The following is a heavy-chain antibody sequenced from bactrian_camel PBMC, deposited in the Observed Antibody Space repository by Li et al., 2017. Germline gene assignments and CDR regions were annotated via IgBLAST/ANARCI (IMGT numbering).Heavy chain of an antibody. CDR2: IDYYGGT. J-gene: IGHJ7*01. Sequence: VQLVESGGGTVQTGGSLTISCAASGSTSSSSGTGWMGWFRQAPGKDREAVATIDYYGGTKYDDPVKGRFTISQDNAKVYLQMNNLKPEDTSVYHCAAVVPPRYRDHVGPGCWDKGTQVTVS. CDR1: GSTSSSSG. V-gene: IGHV3S53*01. D-gene: IGHD4*01.